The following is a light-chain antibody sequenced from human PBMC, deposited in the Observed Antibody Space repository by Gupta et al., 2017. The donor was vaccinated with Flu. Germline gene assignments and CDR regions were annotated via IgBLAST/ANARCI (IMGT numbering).Light chain of an antibody. J-gene: IGKJ1*01. CDR3: QQYKHYAWT. CDR2: KAS. Sequence: PSTLPASVEYRITIPCLSSLSISSWLAWYPQKPGKAPKLLIYKASSLASGVPARFSGSGSGTEFTLTISSLKPDDFATYYCQQYKHYAWTFGQGTKVEMK. CDR1: LSISSW. V-gene: IGKV1-5*03.